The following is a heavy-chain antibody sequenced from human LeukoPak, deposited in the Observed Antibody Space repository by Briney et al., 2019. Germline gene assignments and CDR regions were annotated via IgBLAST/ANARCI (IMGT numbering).Heavy chain of an antibody. D-gene: IGHD3-22*01. CDR3: ARGSGYYYDSSGYYEDY. J-gene: IGHJ4*02. V-gene: IGHV3-20*04. Sequence: GGSLRLSCAASGFTFDDYGMSWVRHAPGKGLEWVSGINWNGGSVAYADSVKGRFTISRDNAKNSLYLQMNSLRAEDTALYYCARGSGYYYDSSGYYEDYWGQGTLVTVSS. CDR2: INWNGGSV. CDR1: GFTFDDYG.